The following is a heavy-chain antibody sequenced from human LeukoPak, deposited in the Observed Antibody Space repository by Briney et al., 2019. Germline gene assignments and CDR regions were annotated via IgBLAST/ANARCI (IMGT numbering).Heavy chain of an antibody. Sequence: SQTLSLTCTVSGGSISSGSYYWSWIRQPAGKGLEWIGRIYTSGSTNYNPSLKSRVTISVDTSKNQFSLKLSSVTAADTAVYYCATNSGSLDYWGQGTLVTVSS. D-gene: IGHD1-26*01. CDR3: ATNSGSLDY. CDR2: IYTSGST. V-gene: IGHV4-61*02. CDR1: GGSISSGSYY. J-gene: IGHJ4*02.